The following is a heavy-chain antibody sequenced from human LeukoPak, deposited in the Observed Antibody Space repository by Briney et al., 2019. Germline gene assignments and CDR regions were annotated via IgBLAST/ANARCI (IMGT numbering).Heavy chain of an antibody. CDR2: VSNSGDYI. CDR3: ARRHYDIPFDY. CDR1: GFSFSSYR. D-gene: IGHD3-9*01. V-gene: IGHV3-21*06. J-gene: IGHJ4*02. Sequence: GGSLRLSCAASGFSFSSYRMNWVRQAPGKGLEWVSSVSNSGDYIHYADSVKGRFIISRDNSKNSLYLQMNSLRAEDTAVYYCARRHYDIPFDYWGQGTLVTVSS.